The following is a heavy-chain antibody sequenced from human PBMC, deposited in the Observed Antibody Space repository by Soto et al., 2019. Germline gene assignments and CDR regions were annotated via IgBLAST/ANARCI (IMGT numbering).Heavy chain of an antibody. J-gene: IGHJ4*02. CDR1: GFTFSSYW. V-gene: IGHV3-74*02. CDR3: ASPARGIYGDYN. Sequence: EVQLVESGGGLVQPGGSLRLACAASGFTFSSYWMHWVRQAPWKGLVWVSRINSDGTTTNYADSVKGRFTISRDNAKNTVYLQMNSLRAEDTAVYYCASPARGIYGDYNWGRGTLVTVSS. D-gene: IGHD4-17*01. CDR2: INSDGTTT.